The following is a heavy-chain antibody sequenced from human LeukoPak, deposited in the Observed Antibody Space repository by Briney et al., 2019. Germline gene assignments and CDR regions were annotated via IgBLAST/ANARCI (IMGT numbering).Heavy chain of an antibody. J-gene: IGHJ3*02. D-gene: IGHD3-22*01. Sequence: SVKVSCKASGGTFSSYAISWVRQAPGQGLEWMGGIIPIFGTANYAQKFQGRVTITADESTSTAYMELSSLRSEDTAVYYCARLVINDSSGSGRLRNAFDIWGQGTLVTVSS. CDR3: ARLVINDSSGSGRLRNAFDI. CDR2: IIPIFGTA. CDR1: GGTFSSYA. V-gene: IGHV1-69*13.